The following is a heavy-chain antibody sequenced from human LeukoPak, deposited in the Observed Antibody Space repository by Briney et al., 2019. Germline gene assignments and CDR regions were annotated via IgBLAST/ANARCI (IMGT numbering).Heavy chain of an antibody. D-gene: IGHD1-26*01. CDR1: GFTFSSYA. Sequence: GGSLRLSCAASGFTFSSYAMSWVRQAPGKGLEWVSAISGSGGSTYYADSVKGRFTISRDNSKNTLYLQMNSLRAEDTAVYYCAKTSFRLLRGGYFDYCGQGTLVTVSS. V-gene: IGHV3-23*01. J-gene: IGHJ4*02. CDR2: ISGSGGST. CDR3: AKTSFRLLRGGYFDY.